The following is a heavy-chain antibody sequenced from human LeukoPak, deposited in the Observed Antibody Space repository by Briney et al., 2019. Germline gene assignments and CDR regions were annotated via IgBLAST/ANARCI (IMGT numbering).Heavy chain of an antibody. CDR3: ARGFWSYWYYFDY. CDR2: INSDGSST. D-gene: IGHD1-26*01. V-gene: IGHV3-74*01. J-gene: IGHJ4*02. CDR1: GFTFSSYW. Sequence: PRGSLRLSCAASGFTFSSYWMHWVRQAPGKGLVWVSRINSDGSSTSYADSVKGRFTISRDNAKNTLYLQMNSLRAEDTAVYYCARGFWSYWYYFDYWGQGTLVTVPS.